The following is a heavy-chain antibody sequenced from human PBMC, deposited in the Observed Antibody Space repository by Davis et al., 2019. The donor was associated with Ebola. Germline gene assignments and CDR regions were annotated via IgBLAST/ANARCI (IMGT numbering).Heavy chain of an antibody. CDR2: IKHDGSDK. V-gene: IGHV3-7*03. CDR1: GFTFSDYG. CDR3: AKYFGFCFDY. D-gene: IGHD3-3*01. J-gene: IGHJ4*02. Sequence: GGSLRLSCAASGFTFSDYGMHWVRQAPGKGLEWVANIKHDGSDKHYVDSVKGRFTISRDNAKNSLYLQMNSLRAEDTAIYYCAKYFGFCFDYWGQGTLLTVSS.